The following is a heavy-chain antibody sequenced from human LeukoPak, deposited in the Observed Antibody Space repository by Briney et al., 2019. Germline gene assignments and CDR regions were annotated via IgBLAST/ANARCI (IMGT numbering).Heavy chain of an antibody. J-gene: IGHJ4*02. CDR2: FYTSGSP. CDR1: GGYIGSYC. Sequence: PSETLSLTCSVSGGYIGSYCWSWIRQPAGKELEYIGRFYTSGSPNYNPSLKSRVTMSVDTSKNQFSLRLSSVSPADTAVYYCARIGGITYFDYWGQGILVTVPS. CDR3: ARIGGITYFDY. D-gene: IGHD3-16*01. V-gene: IGHV4-4*07.